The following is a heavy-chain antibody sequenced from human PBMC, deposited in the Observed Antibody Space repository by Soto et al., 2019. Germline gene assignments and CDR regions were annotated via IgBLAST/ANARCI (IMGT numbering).Heavy chain of an antibody. CDR2: ISGSGGST. D-gene: IGHD6-19*01. J-gene: IGHJ6*02. CDR3: ANLMQAVAGELTVYYGMDV. CDR1: GFTFSSYA. V-gene: IGHV3-23*01. Sequence: GGSLRLSCAASGFTFSSYAMSWVRQAPGKGLKWVSAISGSGGSTYYADSVKGRFTISRDNSKNTLYLQMNSLRAEDTAVYYCANLMQAVAGELTVYYGMDVWGQGTTVTVSS.